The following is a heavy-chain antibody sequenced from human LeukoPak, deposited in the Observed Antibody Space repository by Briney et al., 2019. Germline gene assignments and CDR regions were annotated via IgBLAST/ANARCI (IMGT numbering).Heavy chain of an antibody. CDR1: GYTFTSYG. D-gene: IGHD3-22*01. J-gene: IGHJ6*03. CDR3: ARGPGGRSGYYPLEDYYYYYYMDV. Sequence: ASVKVSCKASGYTFTSYGISWVRQAPGQGLEWMAWISGYNGNTNYAQKLQGRVTMTTDTSTSTAYMELRSLRSDDTAVYYCARGPGGRSGYYPLEDYYYYYYMDVWGKGTTVTVSS. V-gene: IGHV1-18*01. CDR2: ISGYNGNT.